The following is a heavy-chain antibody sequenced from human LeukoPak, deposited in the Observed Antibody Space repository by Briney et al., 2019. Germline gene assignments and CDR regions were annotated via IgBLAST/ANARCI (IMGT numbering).Heavy chain of an antibody. CDR3: ARALPFWSGYYFDY. CDR1: GFTFSSYG. D-gene: IGHD3-3*01. V-gene: IGHV3-30*02. Sequence: GGSLRLSCAASGFTFSSYGMHWVRQAPGKGLEWVAFIRYDGSNKYYADSVKGRFTISRDNSKNTLYLQMNSLRAEDTAVYYCARALPFWSGYYFDYWGQGTLVTVSS. J-gene: IGHJ4*02. CDR2: IRYDGSNK.